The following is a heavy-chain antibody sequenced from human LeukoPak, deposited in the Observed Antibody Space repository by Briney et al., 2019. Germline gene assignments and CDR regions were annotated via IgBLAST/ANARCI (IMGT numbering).Heavy chain of an antibody. Sequence: PSETLSVTCAVSGYSISSGYYWGSIPQPPGKGLEWIGSIYHSGSTYYNPSLKSRVTISVDTSKNQFSLKLSSVTAVDTAVYYCARYYYDRDGYYYVWFDPWGQRTPCTVSS. CDR3: ARYYYDRDGYYYVWFDP. J-gene: IGHJ5*02. CDR2: IYHSGST. CDR1: GYSISSGYY. V-gene: IGHV4-38-2*01. D-gene: IGHD3-22*01.